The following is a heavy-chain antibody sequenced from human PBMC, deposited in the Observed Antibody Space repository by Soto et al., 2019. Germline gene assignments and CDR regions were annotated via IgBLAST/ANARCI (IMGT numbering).Heavy chain of an antibody. D-gene: IGHD6-6*01. CDR2: INSDGNII. J-gene: IGHJ4*02. V-gene: IGHV3-74*01. CDR3: AKDAYSSSSRGPFDY. CDR1: GFTFSSYW. Sequence: GGSLRLSCAASGFTFSSYWMHWVRQAPGKGLVWVSRINSDGNIINYADSVKGRFTISRDNAKNTLYLQMNSLRAEDTAVYYCAKDAYSSSSRGPFDYWGQGTLVTVSS.